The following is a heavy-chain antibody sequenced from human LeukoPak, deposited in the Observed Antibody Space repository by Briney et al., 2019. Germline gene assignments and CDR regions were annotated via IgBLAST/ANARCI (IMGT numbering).Heavy chain of an antibody. CDR3: ARVPGGSYFSAFDI. Sequence: APVKVSCKASGGTFSSYAISWVRQAPGQGLEWMGRIIPILGIANYAQKFQGRVTITADKSTSTAYMELSSLRSEDTAVYYCARVPGGSYFSAFDIWGQGTMVTVSS. D-gene: IGHD1-26*01. V-gene: IGHV1-69*04. CDR1: GGTFSSYA. J-gene: IGHJ3*02. CDR2: IIPILGIA.